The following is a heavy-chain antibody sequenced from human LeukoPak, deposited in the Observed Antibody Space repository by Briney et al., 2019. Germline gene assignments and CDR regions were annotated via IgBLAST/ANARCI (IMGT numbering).Heavy chain of an antibody. V-gene: IGHV3-30*03. CDR1: GFTFSSYG. J-gene: IGHJ6*02. CDR3: ARDEEVVPAAIDPCYGMDV. Sequence: PGGSLRLSCAASGFTFSSYGMHWVRQAPGKGLEWVAVISYDGSNKYYADSVKGRFTISRDNSKNTLYLQMNSLRAEDTAVYYCARDEEVVPAAIDPCYGMDVWGQGTTVTVSS. CDR2: ISYDGSNK. D-gene: IGHD2-2*02.